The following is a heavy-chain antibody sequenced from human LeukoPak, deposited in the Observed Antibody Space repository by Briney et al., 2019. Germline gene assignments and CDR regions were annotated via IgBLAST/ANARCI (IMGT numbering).Heavy chain of an antibody. Sequence: ASVKVSCKASGYTLTSYYMHWVRQAPGQGLEWMGIINPSGGSTSYAQKFQGRATMTRDTSTSTVYMELSSLRSEDTAVYYCARDCWAVALAPWGQGTLVTVSS. CDR3: ARDCWAVALAP. CDR2: INPSGGST. J-gene: IGHJ4*02. CDR1: GYTLTSYY. V-gene: IGHV1-46*01. D-gene: IGHD6-19*01.